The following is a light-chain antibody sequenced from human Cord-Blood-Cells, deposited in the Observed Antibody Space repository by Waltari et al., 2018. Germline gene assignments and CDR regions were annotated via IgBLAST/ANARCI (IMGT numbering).Light chain of an antibody. CDR1: QGIRSY. J-gene: IGKJ1*01. V-gene: IGKV1-9*01. Sequence: DIQCTQSPSFLSASVVDRVTITCRASQGIRSYLAWYQQKPGKAPKLLIYAASTLQSGVPSRFSGSGSGTEFTLTIRSLQPEDFATYYCQQLNSYPWTFGQGTQVEIK. CDR2: AAS. CDR3: QQLNSYPWT.